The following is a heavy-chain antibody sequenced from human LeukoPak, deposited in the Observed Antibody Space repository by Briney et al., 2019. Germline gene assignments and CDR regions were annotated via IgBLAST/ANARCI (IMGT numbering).Heavy chain of an antibody. CDR2: ISGSGGST. J-gene: IGHJ3*02. Sequence: PGGSLRLSCAASGFTFSSYAMSWVRQAPGKGLEWVSAISGSGGSTYYADSVKGRFTISRDNSKNTLYLQMNSLRAEDTAVYYCAKDMVRGIRDPNDAFDIWGQGTMVTVSS. V-gene: IGHV3-23*01. CDR1: GFTFSSYA. D-gene: IGHD3-10*01. CDR3: AKDMVRGIRDPNDAFDI.